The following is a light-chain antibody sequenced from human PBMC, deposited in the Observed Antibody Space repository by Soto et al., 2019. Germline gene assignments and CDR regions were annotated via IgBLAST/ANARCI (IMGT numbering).Light chain of an antibody. CDR2: EVS. CDR1: SSDVGGYNY. CDR3: SSYGGSKV. Sequence: QSALTQPPSASGSPGQSVTISCTGTSSDVGGYNYVSWYQQHPGKAPKLIIYEVSKRPSGVPDRFSGSKSGNTASLTVSGRQAEDEADYYCSSYGGSKVFGGGTQLTVL. V-gene: IGLV2-8*01. J-gene: IGLJ2*01.